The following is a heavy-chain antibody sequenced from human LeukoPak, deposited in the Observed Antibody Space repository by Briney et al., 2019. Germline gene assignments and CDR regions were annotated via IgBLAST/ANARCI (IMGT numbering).Heavy chain of an antibody. CDR2: IYYSGST. Sequence: PSETLSLTCTVSGGSISSSSYYWGWIRQPPGKGLEWIGSIYYSGSTYYNPSLKSRVTISVDTSKNQFSLKLSSVTAADTAVYYCARESTYYYDSSGYLPVYWGRGTLVTVSS. D-gene: IGHD3-22*01. CDR3: ARESTYYYDSSGYLPVY. V-gene: IGHV4-39*07. CDR1: GGSISSSSYY. J-gene: IGHJ4*02.